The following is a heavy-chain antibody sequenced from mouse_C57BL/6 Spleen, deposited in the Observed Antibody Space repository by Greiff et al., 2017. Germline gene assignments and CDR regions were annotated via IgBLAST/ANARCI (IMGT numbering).Heavy chain of an antibody. CDR2: IDPNSGGT. Sequence: QVQLQQPGAELVKPGASVKLSCKASGYTFTSYWMHWVKQRPGRGLDWIGRIDPNSGGTKYNEKFKSKATLTVDKPSSTAYMQLSSLTSEDSAVYYCARGGEDDGGYYAMDYWGQGTSVTVSS. J-gene: IGHJ4*01. CDR3: ARGGEDDGGYYAMDY. CDR1: GYTFTSYW. D-gene: IGHD2-12*01. V-gene: IGHV1-72*01.